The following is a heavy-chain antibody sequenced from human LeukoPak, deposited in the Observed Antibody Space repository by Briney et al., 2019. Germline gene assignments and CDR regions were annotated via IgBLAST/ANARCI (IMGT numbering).Heavy chain of an antibody. V-gene: IGHV3-21*05. CDR2: VSSSSSHI. D-gene: IGHD3-10*01. CDR3: ARDRGDHAFDI. Sequence: PGGSLRLSCAASGFTFSSYSMNWVRQAPGKGLEWVSYVSSSSSHIYYADSVKGRFTISRDNAKNSLYLQMNSLRAEDTAVYYCARDRGDHAFDIWGQGTMVTVSS. J-gene: IGHJ3*02. CDR1: GFTFSSYS.